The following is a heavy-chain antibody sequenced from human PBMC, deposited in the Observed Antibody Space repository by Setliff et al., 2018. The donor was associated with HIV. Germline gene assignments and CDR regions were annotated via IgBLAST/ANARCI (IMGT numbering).Heavy chain of an antibody. CDR3: ASSITVAGGRSFYYYAMDV. V-gene: IGHV5-51*01. CDR2: IYPGDSDT. CDR1: GYSFTGNW. D-gene: IGHD1-20*01. J-gene: IGHJ6*02. Sequence: PGESLKISCKGSGYSFTGNWIGWVRQMPGKGLEWMGIIYPGDSDTRYSPSFQGQVTISADKSISTAYLQWSSLKASDTAMYYCASSITVAGGRSFYYYAMDVWGQGTTVTVSS.